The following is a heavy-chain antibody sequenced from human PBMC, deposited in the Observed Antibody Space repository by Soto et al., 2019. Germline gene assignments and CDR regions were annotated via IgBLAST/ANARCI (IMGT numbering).Heavy chain of an antibody. CDR3: ARVVPGAEAWFGP. CDR2: ISLYSDGT. J-gene: IGHJ5*02. CDR1: GYTFSNYG. D-gene: IGHD2-2*01. Sequence: ASVKVSCKTSGYTFSNYGITWVRQAPGQPLEWLGWISLYSDGTNYAQKFQGRVSMTTDTSTTTACMELRSLRSDDTAVYYCARVVPGAEAWFGPWGQGTLVTVSS. V-gene: IGHV1-18*01.